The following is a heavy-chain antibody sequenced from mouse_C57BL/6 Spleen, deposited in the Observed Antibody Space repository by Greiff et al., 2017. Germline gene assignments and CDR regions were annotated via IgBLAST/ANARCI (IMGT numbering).Heavy chain of an antibody. Sequence: QVQLQQSGAELMKPGASVKLSCKATGYTFTGYWIEWVKQRPGHGLEWIGEILPGSGSTNYNEKFKGKATFTADTSSNTAYMQLSSLTTEDSAIYYCARGRLYYSNYDYAMDYWGQGTSVTVSS. D-gene: IGHD2-5*01. CDR1: GYTFTGYW. CDR2: ILPGSGST. V-gene: IGHV1-9*01. CDR3: ARGRLYYSNYDYAMDY. J-gene: IGHJ4*01.